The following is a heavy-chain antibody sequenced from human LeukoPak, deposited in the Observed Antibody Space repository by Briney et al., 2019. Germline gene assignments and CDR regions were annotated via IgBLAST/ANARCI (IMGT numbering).Heavy chain of an antibody. CDR3: ARGDDVDTANDY. CDR2: ISSSSSYI. Sequence: GGSLRLSCAASGFTFSSYSMNWVRQAPGKGLEWVSSISSSSSYIFYADSVKGRFTISRDNAKNSLYLQMNSLRAEDTAVYYCARGDDVDTANDYWGQGTLVTVSS. J-gene: IGHJ4*02. CDR1: GFTFSSYS. V-gene: IGHV3-21*01. D-gene: IGHD5-18*01.